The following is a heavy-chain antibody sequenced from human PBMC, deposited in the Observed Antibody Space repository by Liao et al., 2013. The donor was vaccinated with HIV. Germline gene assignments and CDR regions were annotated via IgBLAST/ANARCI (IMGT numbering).Heavy chain of an antibody. CDR2: INHSGST. CDR1: GGSLSGYY. J-gene: IGHJ4*02. Sequence: QVQLQQWGAGLLKPSETLSLTCAVYGGSLSGYYWTWIRQPPEKGLEWIGEINHSGSTNYNPSLKGRVTMAVDTSKNQFSLKLHSVTAADTGVYYCARLDTMLRGVIITRDYWGQGTLVTVSS. V-gene: IGHV4-34*01. CDR3: ARLDTMLRGVIITRDY. D-gene: IGHD3-10*01.